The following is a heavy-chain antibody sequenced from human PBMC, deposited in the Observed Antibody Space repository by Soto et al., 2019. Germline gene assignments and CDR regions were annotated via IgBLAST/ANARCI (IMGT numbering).Heavy chain of an antibody. CDR1: GGSISSNY. CDR2: IYYSGTT. Sequence: SETLSLTCTVSGGSISSNYWSWIRQPPGKGLEWIGYIYYSGTTNYNPSLKSRATISVDTSKNQFSLKLTSVTAADTAMYYCAAGGGLPRYYWGQGTLVTVSS. D-gene: IGHD5-12*01. V-gene: IGHV4-59*08. J-gene: IGHJ4*02. CDR3: AAGGGLPRYY.